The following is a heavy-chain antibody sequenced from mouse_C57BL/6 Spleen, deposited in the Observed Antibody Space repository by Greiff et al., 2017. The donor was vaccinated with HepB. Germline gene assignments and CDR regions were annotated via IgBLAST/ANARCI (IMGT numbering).Heavy chain of an antibody. CDR3: ARDHYYGSSYDYFDY. D-gene: IGHD1-1*01. Sequence: QVQLKESGAELARPGASVKLSCKASGYTFTSYGISWVKQRTGQGLEWIGEIYPRSGNTYYNEKFKGKATLTADNSSSTAYMELRSLTSEDSAVYFCARDHYYGSSYDYFDYWGQGTTLTVSS. V-gene: IGHV1-81*01. J-gene: IGHJ2*01. CDR1: GYTFTSYG. CDR2: IYPRSGNT.